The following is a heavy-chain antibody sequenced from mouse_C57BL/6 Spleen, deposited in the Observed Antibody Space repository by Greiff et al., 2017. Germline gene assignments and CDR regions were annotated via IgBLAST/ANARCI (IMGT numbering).Heavy chain of an antibody. V-gene: IGHV1-81*01. CDR3: ARGGDYYGSSLYYFDY. CDR2: IYPRSGNT. Sequence: VQLQQSGAELARPGASVKLSCKASGYTFTSYGISWVKQRTGQGLEWIGEIYPRSGNTYYNEKFKGKATLTADKSSSTAYMELRSLTSEDSAVYFGARGGDYYGSSLYYFDYWGQGTTLTVSS. J-gene: IGHJ2*01. CDR1: GYTFTSYG. D-gene: IGHD1-1*01.